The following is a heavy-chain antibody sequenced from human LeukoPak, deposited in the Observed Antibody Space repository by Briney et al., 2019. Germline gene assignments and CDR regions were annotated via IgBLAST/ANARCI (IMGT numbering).Heavy chain of an antibody. CDR1: GYIFTGYL. CDR3: ARGRGSEVVSYVDY. V-gene: IGHV1-2*02. CDR2: INPNSGGT. Sequence: ASVKVSCKASGYIFTGYLMHWMRQARGQGLEWMGRINPNSGGTNYAQKFQGVVTLTRDASISTAYMELSSLRSDDTAVYYCARGRGSEVVSYVDYWGQGTLVTVSS. J-gene: IGHJ4*02. D-gene: IGHD3-22*01.